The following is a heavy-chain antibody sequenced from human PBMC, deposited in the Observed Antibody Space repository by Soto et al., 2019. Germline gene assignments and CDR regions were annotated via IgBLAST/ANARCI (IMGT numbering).Heavy chain of an antibody. V-gene: IGHV1-69*13. CDR1: VGTFSSYA. CDR2: IIPIFCTA. CDR3: ARDPNLYCSGTDCYVY. J-gene: IGHJ4*01. Sequence: SVKVSCKASVGTFSSYAISWVRQAPGQGLEWMGGIIPIFCTANYAQKFQGRVTITADESTSTAYMELSSLRSEDTAVYYCARDPNLYCSGTDCYVYWRHGTLVTV. D-gene: IGHD2-2*01.